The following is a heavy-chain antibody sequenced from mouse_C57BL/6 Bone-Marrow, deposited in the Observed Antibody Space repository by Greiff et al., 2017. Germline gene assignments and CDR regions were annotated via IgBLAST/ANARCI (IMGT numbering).Heavy chain of an antibody. Sequence: QVQLKQSGAELVKPGASVKISCKASGYAFSSYWMNWVKQRPGKGLAWIGQIYPGDGDTNYNGKFKGKATLTADKSSSTAYMQLSSLTSEDSAVYFCARYDDYDGGFDYWGQGTTLTVSS. CDR2: IYPGDGDT. J-gene: IGHJ2*01. CDR1: GYAFSSYW. V-gene: IGHV1-80*01. D-gene: IGHD2-4*01. CDR3: ARYDDYDGGFDY.